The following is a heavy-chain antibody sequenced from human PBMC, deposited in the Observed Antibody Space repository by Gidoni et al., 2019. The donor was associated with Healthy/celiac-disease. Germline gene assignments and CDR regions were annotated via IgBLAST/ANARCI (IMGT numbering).Heavy chain of an antibody. D-gene: IGHD6-13*01. V-gene: IGHV3-23*01. CDR3: AKSPPYEVAAAGTLDY. J-gene: IGHJ4*02. CDR1: GFTFSSYA. Sequence: EVQLLESGGGLVQPGGSLRLSCAASGFTFSSYAMSWVRQAPGKGLEWVSAISGSGGSTYYADSVKGRFTISRDNSKNTLYLQMNSLRAEDTAVYYCAKSPPYEVAAAGTLDYWGQGTLVTVSS. CDR2: ISGSGGST.